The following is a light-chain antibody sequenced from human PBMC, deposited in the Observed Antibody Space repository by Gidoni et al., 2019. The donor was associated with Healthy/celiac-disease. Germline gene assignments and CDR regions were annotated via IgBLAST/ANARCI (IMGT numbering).Light chain of an antibody. CDR3: QQSYSTPVT. J-gene: IGKJ3*01. CDR1: QSISSY. Sequence: DIQMTQSPSSLSASVGDRVTITCRASQSISSYLNWYQQKPGKAPKLLIYAASSLQSGVPSRFSGSGSGTDFTLTISSLQPEDLAIYYCQQSYSTPVTFGPGTKVDIK. CDR2: AAS. V-gene: IGKV1-39*01.